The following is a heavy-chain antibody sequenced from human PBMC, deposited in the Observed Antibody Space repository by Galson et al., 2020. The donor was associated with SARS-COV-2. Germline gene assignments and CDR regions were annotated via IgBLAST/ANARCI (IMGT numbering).Heavy chain of an antibody. CDR1: GGPVSSGSQY. Sequence: SETLSLTCTVSGGPVSSGSQYWPWIRPPAGKGLEWIGRLFTSGSTNYNPSLKSRVTITVDTSKNHFSLKVSSVTAADTAVYYCARISSWDYYDYGMDVWGQGTTVTVSS. D-gene: IGHD6-13*01. CDR3: ARISSWDYYDYGMDV. V-gene: IGHV4-61*02. CDR2: LFTSGST. J-gene: IGHJ6*02.